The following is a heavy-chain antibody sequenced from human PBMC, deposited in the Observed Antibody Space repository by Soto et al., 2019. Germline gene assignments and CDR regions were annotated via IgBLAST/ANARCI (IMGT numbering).Heavy chain of an antibody. CDR2: IYYSGST. D-gene: IGHD1-7*01. CDR3: ARRKDNWNYEGGWFDP. Sequence: QLQLQESGPGLVKPSETLSLTCTVSGGSISSSSYYWGWIRQPPGKGLEWIGSIYYSGSTYYNPSLKSRVTISVDTSKNQFSLKLSSVTAADTAVYYCARRKDNWNYEGGWFDPWGQGTLVTVSS. V-gene: IGHV4-39*01. J-gene: IGHJ5*02. CDR1: GGSISSSSYY.